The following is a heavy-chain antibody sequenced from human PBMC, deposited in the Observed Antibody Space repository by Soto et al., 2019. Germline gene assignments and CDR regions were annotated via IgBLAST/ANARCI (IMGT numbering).Heavy chain of an antibody. CDR1: GGSVSSGSYY. J-gene: IGHJ4*02. V-gene: IGHV4-61*01. D-gene: IGHD3-10*01. CDR2: IYYSGST. Sequence: PSETLSLTCTVSGGSVSSGSYYWSWIRQPPGKGLEWIGYIYYSGSTNYNPSLKSRVTISVDTSKNQFSLKLSSVTAADTAVYYCARALLWFGELPAYFDYWGQGTLVTVSS. CDR3: ARALLWFGELPAYFDY.